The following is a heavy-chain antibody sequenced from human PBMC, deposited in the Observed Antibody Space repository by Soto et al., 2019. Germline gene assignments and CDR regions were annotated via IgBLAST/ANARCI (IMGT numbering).Heavy chain of an antibody. CDR2: INPNSGGT. J-gene: IGHJ4*02. D-gene: IGHD1-1*01. V-gene: IGHV1-2*02. CDR1: GCPFSGYA. CDR3: ERDNWNDVGY. Sequence: GASVKVSCTASGCPFSGYAISWVRQAPGQGLEWMGGINPNSGGTNYAQKFQGRVTMTRDTAISTAYMELSRLRSDDTAVYYCERDNWNDVGYWGQGTLVTVSS.